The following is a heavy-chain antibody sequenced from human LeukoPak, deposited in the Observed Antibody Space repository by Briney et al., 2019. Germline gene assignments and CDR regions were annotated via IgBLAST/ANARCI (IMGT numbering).Heavy chain of an antibody. CDR1: GGSISSYY. J-gene: IGHJ6*03. CDR3: ARTTEGGYTYDYFYYYFMDV. CDR2: MYYSGST. V-gene: IGHV4-59*01. D-gene: IGHD5-18*01. Sequence: SETLSLTCTVSGGSISSYYWSWIRQPPGKGLEWIGYMYYSGSTNYNPSLKSRVTISVDMSKNQFSLKLSSVTAADTAVYYCARTTEGGYTYDYFYYYFMDVWGKGTTVTISS.